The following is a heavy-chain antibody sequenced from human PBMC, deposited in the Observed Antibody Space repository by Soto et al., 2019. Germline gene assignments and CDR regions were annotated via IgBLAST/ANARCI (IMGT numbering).Heavy chain of an antibody. CDR1: GGSISSYY. CDR3: ARVEGGYDTYYFDY. CDR2: IYYSGST. Sequence: PSETLSLTCTVSGGSISSYYWSWIRQPPGKGLEWIGYIYYSGSTNYNPSLKSRVTISVDTSKNQFSLKLSSVTAADMAVYYCARVEGGYDTYYFDYWGQGTLVTVSS. V-gene: IGHV4-59*01. J-gene: IGHJ4*02. D-gene: IGHD5-12*01.